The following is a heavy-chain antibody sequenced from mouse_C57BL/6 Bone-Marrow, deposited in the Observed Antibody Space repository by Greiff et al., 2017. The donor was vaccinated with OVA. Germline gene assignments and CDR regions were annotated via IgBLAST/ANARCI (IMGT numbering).Heavy chain of an antibody. D-gene: IGHD1-1*01. CDR3: TREGVYYGSCYPYWYFDD. CDR2: IYPGNSDT. V-gene: IGHV1-5*01. CDR1: GYTFTSYW. Sequence: EVQLQQSGTVLARPGASVKMSCKTSGYTFTSYWMHWVKQRPGQGLEWIGAIYPGNSDTSYNQKFKGKAKLTADTSASTAYMELRSLTNEDSAVYYCTREGVYYGSCYPYWYFDDWGKGTTVTVSS. J-gene: IGHJ1*03.